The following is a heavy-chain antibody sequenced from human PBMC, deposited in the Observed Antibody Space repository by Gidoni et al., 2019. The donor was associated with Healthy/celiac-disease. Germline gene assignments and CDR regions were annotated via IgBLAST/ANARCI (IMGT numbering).Heavy chain of an antibody. Sequence: QVQLQESGPGLVKPSETLSLTCTVSGGSISSYYWSWIRQPPGKGLEWIGYIYYSGSTNYNPSLKSRVTISVDTSKNQFSLKLSSVTAADTAVYYCARYSSSSGWFDPWGQGTLVTVSS. CDR3: ARYSSSSGWFDP. CDR1: GGSISSYY. D-gene: IGHD6-6*01. V-gene: IGHV4-59*01. J-gene: IGHJ5*02. CDR2: IYYSGST.